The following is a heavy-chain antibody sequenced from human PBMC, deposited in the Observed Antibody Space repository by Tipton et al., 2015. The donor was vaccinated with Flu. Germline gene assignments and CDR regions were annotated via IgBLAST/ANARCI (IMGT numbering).Heavy chain of an antibody. CDR3: ARHGGYNYGFPRYFDL. CDR1: GDSIGSPYY. V-gene: IGHV4-39*01. CDR2: IYYSDNS. Sequence: TLSLTCSVSGDSIGSPYYWGWIRQPPGKGLEWIASIYYSDNSYYNPSLKSRVTISVDTSKNQFSLRLSSVTAADTAIYYCARHGGYNYGFPRYFDLWGRGTLVTVTS. D-gene: IGHD5-18*01. J-gene: IGHJ2*01.